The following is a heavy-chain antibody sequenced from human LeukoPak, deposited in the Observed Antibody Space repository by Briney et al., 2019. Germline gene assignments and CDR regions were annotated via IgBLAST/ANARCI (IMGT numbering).Heavy chain of an antibody. J-gene: IGHJ4*02. Sequence: GGSLRLSCAASGFTFTSYGMHWVRQAPGKGLEWVAFIHYDGSPKYYADSVKGQFTISRDTSKNTLYLQMNSLTTEDTAVYYCAKAKTLDYWGQGTLVTVSS. CDR3: AKAKTLDY. CDR1: GFTFTSYG. V-gene: IGHV3-30*02. CDR2: IHYDGSPK.